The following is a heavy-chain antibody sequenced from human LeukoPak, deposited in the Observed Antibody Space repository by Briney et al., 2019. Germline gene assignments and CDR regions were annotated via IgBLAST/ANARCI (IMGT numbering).Heavy chain of an antibody. V-gene: IGHV4-39*01. J-gene: IGHJ4*02. D-gene: IGHD3-22*01. Sequence: SETLSLTCTVSGGSIRSSYYYWGWIRQPPGKGLEWIGSIYDSGSTYYNPSLKSRVTISVDTSKNQFSLKLNSVTAADTAVYYCARESLYYYDSSGYYDRWGFDYWGQGTLVTVSS. CDR3: ARESLYYYDSSGYYDRWGFDY. CDR2: IYDSGST. CDR1: GGSIRSSYYY.